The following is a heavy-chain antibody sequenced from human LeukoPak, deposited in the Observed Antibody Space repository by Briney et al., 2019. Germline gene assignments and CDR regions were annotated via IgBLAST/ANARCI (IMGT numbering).Heavy chain of an antibody. D-gene: IGHD3-10*01. Sequence: GASVKVSCKASGYTFTNYAIHWVRQAPGQRLEWMGWINAANSNTKYSEQFQGRVTITRDTSARTAYMEMSSLKSEDTAVYYCARAHQPLWFGDLRVYAMDVWGKGTTVTVSS. V-gene: IGHV1-3*01. CDR3: ARAHQPLWFGDLRVYAMDV. J-gene: IGHJ6*04. CDR1: GYTFTNYA. CDR2: INAANSNT.